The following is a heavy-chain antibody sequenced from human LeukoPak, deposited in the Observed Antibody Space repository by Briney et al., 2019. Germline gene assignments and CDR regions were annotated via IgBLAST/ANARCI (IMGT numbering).Heavy chain of an antibody. CDR1: GYSFTSYW. J-gene: IGHJ5*02. V-gene: IGHV5-51*01. D-gene: IGHD3-10*01. CDR3: ARLSLWFGEFMPANWFDP. CDR2: IYPGDSDT. Sequence: GESLKISCKGSGYSFTSYWIGWVRQMPGKGLEWMGMIYPGDSDTRYSPSFQGQVTISADKSISTAYLQWSSLKASDTAMYYCARLSLWFGEFMPANWFDPWGQGTLVTVSS.